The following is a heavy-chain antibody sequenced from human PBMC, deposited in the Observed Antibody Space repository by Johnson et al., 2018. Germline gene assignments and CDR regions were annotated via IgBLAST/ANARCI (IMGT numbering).Heavy chain of an antibody. CDR1: GFTFSDYY. Sequence: QVQLVQSGGGLVKPGGSLSLSCAASGFTFSDYYMSWIRQAPGKGLEWVSSISSRSTPIYYADFVKGRFTISRDNAKNSLYLQMNSLRAEDTAVYYCAREVPTVTSPYYSGMDVWGQGTTVTVSS. D-gene: IGHD4-17*01. V-gene: IGHV3-11*01. J-gene: IGHJ6*02. CDR2: ISSRSTPI. CDR3: AREVPTVTSPYYSGMDV.